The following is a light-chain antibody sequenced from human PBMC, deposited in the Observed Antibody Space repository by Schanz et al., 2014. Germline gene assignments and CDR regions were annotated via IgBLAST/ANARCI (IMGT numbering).Light chain of an antibody. CDR3: CSYAGRSTPNFL. Sequence: QSALTQPPSASGSLGQSVTISCTGTSSDVGGYNYVSWYQQHPGKAPKLMIYDVSNRPSGVSNRFSGSKSGNTASLTISGLQAEDEADYYCCSYAGRSTPNFLFGGGTKLTVL. CDR2: DVS. V-gene: IGLV2-14*03. CDR1: SSDVGGYNY. J-gene: IGLJ3*02.